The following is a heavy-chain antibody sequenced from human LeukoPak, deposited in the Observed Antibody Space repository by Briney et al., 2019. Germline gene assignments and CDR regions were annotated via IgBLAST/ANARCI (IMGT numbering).Heavy chain of an antibody. Sequence: PGGSLRLSCAASGFTFDYYGMSWVRQAPGKGLEWVSGINWNGGSTGYADSVKGRFTISRDNAKDSLYLQMNSLRAEDAALYYCARDRTVTTSLFDYWGQGTLVTVSS. J-gene: IGHJ4*02. CDR3: ARDRTVTTSLFDY. CDR1: GFTFDYYG. D-gene: IGHD4-17*01. V-gene: IGHV3-20*04. CDR2: INWNGGST.